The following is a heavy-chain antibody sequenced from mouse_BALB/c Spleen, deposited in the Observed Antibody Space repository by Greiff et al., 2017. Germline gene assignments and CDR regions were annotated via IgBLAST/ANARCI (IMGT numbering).Heavy chain of an antibody. CDR3: ARPHYDGFAY. J-gene: IGHJ3*01. CDR2: ISSGGGST. CDR1: GFAFSSYD. Sequence: EVQLVESGGGLVKPGGSLKFSCAASGFAFSSYDMSWVRQTPEKRLEWVAYISSGGGSTYYPDTVKGRFTISRDNAKNTLYLQMSSLKSADTAMYYCARPHYDGFAYWGQGTLVTVSA. V-gene: IGHV5-12-1*01. D-gene: IGHD2-4*01.